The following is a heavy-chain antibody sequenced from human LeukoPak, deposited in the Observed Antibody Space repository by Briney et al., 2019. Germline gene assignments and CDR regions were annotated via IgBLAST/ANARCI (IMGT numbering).Heavy chain of an antibody. V-gene: IGHV5-10-1*01. CDR3: ARLSYYYDSSGYQIDY. CDR2: IDHSDSYT. Sequence: GESLRISCKGSGYSFTSYWISWVRQIPGKGLEWMGRIDHSDSYTNYSPSFQGHVTISADKSISTAYLQWSSLKASDTAMYYCARLSYYYDSSGYQIDYWGQGTLVTVSS. J-gene: IGHJ4*02. D-gene: IGHD3-22*01. CDR1: GYSFTSYW.